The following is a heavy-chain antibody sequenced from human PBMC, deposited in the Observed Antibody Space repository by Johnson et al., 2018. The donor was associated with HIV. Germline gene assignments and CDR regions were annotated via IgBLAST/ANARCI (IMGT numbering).Heavy chain of an antibody. V-gene: IGHV3-30-3*01. Sequence: VQLVESGEGVVQPGRSLRLSCAASGFTFSSYAMHWVRQAPGKGLEWVAVISYDGSNKYYADSVKGRFTISRDNSKNTLYLQMNSLRAEDTAVYYCARGRSLRSVAGDDAFDIWGQGTMVTVSS. J-gene: IGHJ3*02. CDR1: GFTFSSYA. CDR3: ARGRSLRSVAGDDAFDI. D-gene: IGHD6-19*01. CDR2: ISYDGSNK.